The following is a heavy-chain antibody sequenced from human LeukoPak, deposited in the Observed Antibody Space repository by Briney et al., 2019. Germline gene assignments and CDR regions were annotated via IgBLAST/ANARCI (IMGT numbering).Heavy chain of an antibody. CDR3: ATYIVKSLDV. J-gene: IGHJ6*04. CDR1: GFTFRSYE. D-gene: IGHD2/OR15-2a*01. CDR2: ISGSGGTI. V-gene: IGHV3-48*03. Sequence: PGGSLRLSCAASGFTFRSYEMNWVRQASGKGLEWVSYISGSGGTIYYADSVKGRSTISRDNAKNSLYLQMNSLRAEDAAAYYCATYIVKSLDVWGKGTTVTISS.